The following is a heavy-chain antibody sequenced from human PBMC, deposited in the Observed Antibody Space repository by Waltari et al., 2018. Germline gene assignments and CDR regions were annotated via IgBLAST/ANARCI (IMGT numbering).Heavy chain of an antibody. Sequence: QVQLQESGPGLVKPSQTLSLTCTVSGGSISSGSYYWSWIRQPAGKGLEWIGRIYTSGSTNYNPSLKSRVTISVDTSKNQFSLKLSSVTAADTAVYYCARGGDLGVDYWGQGTLVTVSS. D-gene: IGHD2-21*02. V-gene: IGHV4-61*02. CDR2: IYTSGST. CDR3: ARGGDLGVDY. J-gene: IGHJ4*02. CDR1: GGSISSGSYY.